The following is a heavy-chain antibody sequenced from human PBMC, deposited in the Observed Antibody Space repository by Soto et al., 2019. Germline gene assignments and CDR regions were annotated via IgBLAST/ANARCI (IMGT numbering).Heavy chain of an antibody. CDR3: ARDNEWLLFLDY. Sequence: SGGSLRLSCAASGFTFSSYAMHWVRQAPGKGLEWVAVISYDGSNKYYADSVKGRFTISRDNSKNTLYLQMNSLRAEDTAVYYCARDNEWLLFLDYWGQGTLVTVSS. V-gene: IGHV3-30-3*01. CDR1: GFTFSSYA. CDR2: ISYDGSNK. J-gene: IGHJ4*02. D-gene: IGHD3-3*01.